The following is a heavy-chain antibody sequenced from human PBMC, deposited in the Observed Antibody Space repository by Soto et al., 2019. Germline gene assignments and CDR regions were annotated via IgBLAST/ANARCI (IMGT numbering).Heavy chain of an antibody. CDR1: GASISSSS. CDR3: AREIGGGTVVAQAFDI. D-gene: IGHD2-15*01. CDR2: IYYSGST. J-gene: IGHJ3*02. V-gene: IGHV4-59*01. Sequence: QVPLQETGPGLVKPWEPLSLTCTVSGASISSSSWSWIRQPPGKGLEWIGYIYYSGSTNYNPSPKSRVTITVDTSKNEFSLKRSSVTAADTAVYFCAREIGGGTVVAQAFDIWGQGTMVTVSS.